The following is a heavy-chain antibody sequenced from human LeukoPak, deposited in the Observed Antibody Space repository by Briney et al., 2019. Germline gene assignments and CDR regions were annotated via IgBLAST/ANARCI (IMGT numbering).Heavy chain of an antibody. CDR1: GGSVSSGSYY. J-gene: IGHJ4*02. CDR3: ATILEPMVRGVMPVDY. D-gene: IGHD3-10*01. V-gene: IGHV4-61*01. Sequence: SETLSLTCTVSGGSVSSGSYYWSWIRQPPGKGLEWIGYIYYSGSTKYNPSLKSRVTISVDTSKNQFSLKLSSVTAADTAVYYCATILEPMVRGVMPVDYWGQGTLVTVSS. CDR2: IYYSGST.